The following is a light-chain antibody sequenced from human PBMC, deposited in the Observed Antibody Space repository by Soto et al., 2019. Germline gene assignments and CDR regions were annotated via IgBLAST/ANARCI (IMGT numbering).Light chain of an antibody. CDR2: DVS. J-gene: IGLJ2*01. CDR3: SSYTSSSTVV. CDR1: SSDVGGYKY. V-gene: IGLV2-14*03. Sequence: QSALTQPASVSGSPGQSITISCTGTSSDVGGYKYVSWYQQHPGKAPKLMIYDVSNRPSGVSNRFSGSKSGNTASLTISGLQAEDEADYYCSSYTSSSTVVFGGGTKVTVL.